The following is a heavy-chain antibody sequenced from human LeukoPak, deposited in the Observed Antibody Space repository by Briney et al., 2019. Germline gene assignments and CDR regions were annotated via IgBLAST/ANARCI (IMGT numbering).Heavy chain of an antibody. D-gene: IGHD4-17*01. CDR3: ARDSSVPYGITD. J-gene: IGHJ4*02. Sequence: GGSLRLSCAASGFTFSKYAMSWVRQAPGKGLEWVSAISGSDGNTFYADSVKGRFTISRDNSKNTFSLQMNNMRAEDTALYYCARDSSVPYGITDWGQGTLVTVSS. CDR2: ISGSDGNT. CDR1: GFTFSKYA. V-gene: IGHV3-23*01.